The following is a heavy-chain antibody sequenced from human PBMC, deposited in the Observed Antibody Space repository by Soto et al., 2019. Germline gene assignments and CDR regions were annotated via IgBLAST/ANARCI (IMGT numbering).Heavy chain of an antibody. CDR1: GATFSGSA. Sequence: QVQLVQSGAEVKRPGSSVKVSCKASGATFSGSAFSWVRQAPGQGLEWMGGITPTLGTTNYAQHLQGRVTITADDSTATSFMGLTSLTSADTAVYYCARGFTTGAIIEGFDYWGQGTLVTVSS. V-gene: IGHV1-69*01. D-gene: IGHD1-1*01. CDR3: ARGFTTGAIIEGFDY. J-gene: IGHJ4*02. CDR2: ITPTLGTT.